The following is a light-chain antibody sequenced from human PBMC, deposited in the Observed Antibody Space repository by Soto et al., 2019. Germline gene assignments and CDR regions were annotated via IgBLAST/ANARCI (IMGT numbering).Light chain of an antibody. CDR1: QSVSNNY. J-gene: IGKJ1*01. CDR2: GAS. CDR3: QQYNSYS. V-gene: IGKV3-20*01. Sequence: EIVLTQSAGTLSLSPGERPTLSCRASQSVSNNYLAWYQQKPGQAPRLLIYGASNRATGIPDRFSGSGSGTEFTLPISSLQPDDFATYYCQQYNSYSVGQGTKVDIK.